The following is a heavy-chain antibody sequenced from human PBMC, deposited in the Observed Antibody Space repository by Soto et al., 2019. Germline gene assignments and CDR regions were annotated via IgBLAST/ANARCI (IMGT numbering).Heavy chain of an antibody. Sequence: QVQLQQPGPALVKPLQTLSLTCAISGDSVSSYTSTWYWIRQSPSRGLEWLGRTYYRSKWYNDYAVSVKSRITSNPDTANHQLSLQLHSVTADDTAVCHCVRLIGSSWLDSWGQGTLVTVCS. CDR2: TYYRSKWYN. CDR1: GDSVSSYTST. CDR3: VRLIGSSWLDS. D-gene: IGHD6-13*01. V-gene: IGHV6-1*01. J-gene: IGHJ5*01.